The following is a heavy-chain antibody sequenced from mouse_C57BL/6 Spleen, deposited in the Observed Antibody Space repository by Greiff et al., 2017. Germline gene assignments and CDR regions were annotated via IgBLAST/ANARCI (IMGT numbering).Heavy chain of an antibody. Sequence: EVKLQESGPGLVKPSQSLSLTCSVTGYSITSGYYWNWIRQFPGNKLEWMGYISYDGSNNYNPSLKNRISITRDTSKNQFFLKLNSVSTEDTATYYCARAELPLWYFDVWGTGTTVTVSS. V-gene: IGHV3-6*01. CDR1: GYSITSGYY. CDR2: ISYDGSN. J-gene: IGHJ1*03. CDR3: ARAELPLWYFDV. D-gene: IGHD2-1*01.